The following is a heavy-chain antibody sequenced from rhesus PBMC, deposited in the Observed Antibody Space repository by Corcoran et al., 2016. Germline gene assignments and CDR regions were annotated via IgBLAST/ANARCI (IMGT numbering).Heavy chain of an antibody. J-gene: IGHJ4*01. D-gene: IGHD3-34*01. Sequence: QVQLQESGPGVVKPSETLSLTCAVSGGVIRRSFLWTWARPPPGKGLEWRGYIYGGSGSTSYNPSLKNRVTISTDTSKNQFSLKLSSVTAADTAVYYCARGASLGYFDYWGQGVLVTVSS. CDR2: IYGGSGST. CDR1: GGVIRRSFL. CDR3: ARGASLGYFDY. V-gene: IGHV4S7*01.